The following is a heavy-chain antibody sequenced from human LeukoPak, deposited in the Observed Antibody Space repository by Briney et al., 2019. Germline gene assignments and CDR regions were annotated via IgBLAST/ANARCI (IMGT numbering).Heavy chain of an antibody. J-gene: IGHJ4*02. CDR1: GYTFTGYY. CDR3: ARVPRLDTAMAYDY. Sequence: ASVKVSCKASGYTFTGYYMHWVRQAPGQGLEWMGWINPNSGGTNYAQKFQGRVTMTRDTFISTAYMELSRLRSDDTAVYYCARVPRLDTAMAYDYWGQGTLVTVSS. D-gene: IGHD5-18*01. CDR2: INPNSGGT. V-gene: IGHV1-2*02.